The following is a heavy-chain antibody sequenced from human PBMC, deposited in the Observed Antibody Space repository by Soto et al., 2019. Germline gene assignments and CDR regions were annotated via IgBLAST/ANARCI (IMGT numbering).Heavy chain of an antibody. Sequence: QVQLQESGPGLVKPSQTLSLTCTVSGGSISSGDYYWSWIRQPPGKGLEWIGYIYYSGSTYYNPSLKSRVTISVDTSKNQFSLKLSSVTAADTAVYYCARDQKYYDSSGYYYGGDWFDPWGQGTLVTVSS. V-gene: IGHV4-30-4*01. CDR2: IYYSGST. J-gene: IGHJ5*02. CDR3: ARDQKYYDSSGYYYGGDWFDP. D-gene: IGHD3-22*01. CDR1: GGSISSGDYY.